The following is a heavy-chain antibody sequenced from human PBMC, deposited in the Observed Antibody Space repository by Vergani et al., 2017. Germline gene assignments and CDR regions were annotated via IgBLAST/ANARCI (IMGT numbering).Heavy chain of an antibody. V-gene: IGHV4-34*01. J-gene: IGHJ6*03. Sequence: QVQLQQWGAGLLKPSETLSLTCAVYGGSFSGYYWSWIRQPPGKGLEWIGEINHSGSTNYNPSLKSRVTISVDTSKNQFSLKLSSVTAADTAVYYCARVGSGYSSSWTRQSTYYYYYYMDVWGKGTTVTVSS. CDR2: INHSGST. CDR1: GGSFSGYY. D-gene: IGHD6-13*01. CDR3: ARVGSGYSSSWTRQSTYYYYYYMDV.